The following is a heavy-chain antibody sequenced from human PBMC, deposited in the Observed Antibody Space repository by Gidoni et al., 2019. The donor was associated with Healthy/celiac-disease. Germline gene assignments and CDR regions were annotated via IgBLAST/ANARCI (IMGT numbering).Heavy chain of an antibody. CDR1: GFTFSSHG. J-gene: IGHJ4*02. V-gene: IGHV3-30*18. D-gene: IGHD3-3*01. Sequence: QVQLVESGGGVVQPGRSLRLSCAASGFTFSSHGMHWVRQAPGKGLEWVAVISYDGSNKYYADSVKGRFTISRDNSKNTLYLQMNSLRAEDTAVYYCAKDKPLRFLEWLSVPDDYWGQGTLVTVSS. CDR3: AKDKPLRFLEWLSVPDDY. CDR2: ISYDGSNK.